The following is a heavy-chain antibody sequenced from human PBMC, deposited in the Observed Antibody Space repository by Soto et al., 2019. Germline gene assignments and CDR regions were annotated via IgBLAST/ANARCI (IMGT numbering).Heavy chain of an antibody. CDR1: GGSISSYY. D-gene: IGHD3-9*01. J-gene: IGHJ4*02. V-gene: IGHV4-59*01. CDR3: ARGKGKLTGYYFDY. CDR2: IYYSGST. Sequence: PSETLSLTCTVSGGSISSYYWSWIRQPPGKGLEWIGYIYYSGSTNYNPSLKSRVTISVDTSKNQFSLKLSSVTAADTAVYYCARGKGKLTGYYFDYWGQGTLVTVSS.